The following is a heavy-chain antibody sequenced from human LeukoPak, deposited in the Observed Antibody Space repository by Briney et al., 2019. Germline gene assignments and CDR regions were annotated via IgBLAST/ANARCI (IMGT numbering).Heavy chain of an antibody. Sequence: SETLSLTCAVYGGSFSGYYWSWIRQPPGKGLEWIGEINHSGSTNYNPSLKSRVTISVDTSKNQFSLKLSSVTAADTAVYYCARVRDYYGSGSYKVRDMDVWGQGTLVTVSS. CDR2: INHSGST. D-gene: IGHD3-10*01. CDR1: GGSFSGYY. J-gene: IGHJ4*02. V-gene: IGHV4-34*01. CDR3: ARVRDYYGSGSYKVRDMDV.